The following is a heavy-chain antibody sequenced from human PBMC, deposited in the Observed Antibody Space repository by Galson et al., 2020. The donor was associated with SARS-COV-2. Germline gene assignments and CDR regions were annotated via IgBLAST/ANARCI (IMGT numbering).Heavy chain of an antibody. D-gene: IGHD3-16*01. CDR3: ARVRGIYGYVFDI. CDR1: GFTFSNYW. V-gene: IGHV3-7*04. CDR2: IKQDGSEK. J-gene: IGHJ3*02. Sequence: QLGESLKISCAASGFTFSNYWMSWVRQAPGKGLEWVATIKQDGSEKYYVDFVKGRFTISRDNAKNSLYLQMNSLRAEDTAVHYCARVRGIYGYVFDIWGQGTMVTVSS.